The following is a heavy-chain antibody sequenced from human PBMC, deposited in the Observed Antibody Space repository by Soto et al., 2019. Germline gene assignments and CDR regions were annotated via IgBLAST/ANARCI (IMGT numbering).Heavy chain of an antibody. D-gene: IGHD1-26*01. CDR2: INHSGST. Sequence: PSETLSLTCAVYGGSFSGYYWSWIRQPPGKGLEWIGEINHSGSTNYNPSLKSRVTISVDTSKNQFSLKLSSVTAADTAVYYCARDRRELLDYWGQGTLVTVSS. CDR3: ARDRRELLDY. CDR1: GGSFSGYY. V-gene: IGHV4-34*01. J-gene: IGHJ4*02.